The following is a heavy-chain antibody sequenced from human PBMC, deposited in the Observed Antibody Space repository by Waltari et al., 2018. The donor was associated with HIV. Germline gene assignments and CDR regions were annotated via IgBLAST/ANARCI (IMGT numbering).Heavy chain of an antibody. CDR1: GFTFSSSS. J-gene: IGHJ4*02. CDR3: AREGVLLWFGVGQ. CDR2: ISSSSSYI. V-gene: IGHV3-21*01. D-gene: IGHD3-10*01. Sequence: EVQLVESGGGLVKPGGSLRLSCAASGFTFSSSSMIWVGQAPGKGLEWVSSISSSSSYIYYADSVKGRFTISRDNAKNSLYLQMNSLRAEDTAVYYCAREGVLLWFGVGQWGQGTLVTVSS.